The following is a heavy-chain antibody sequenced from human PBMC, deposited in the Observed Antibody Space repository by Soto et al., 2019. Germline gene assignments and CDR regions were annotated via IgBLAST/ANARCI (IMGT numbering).Heavy chain of an antibody. CDR3: ARDLRSIWFGDSGAFDI. CDR2: ISAYNGNT. CDR1: GYTFTSYG. J-gene: IGHJ3*02. D-gene: IGHD3-10*01. V-gene: IGHV1-18*01. Sequence: GASVKVSCKASGYTFTSYGISWVRQAPGQGLEWMGWISAYNGNTNYAQKLQGRATMTTDTSTSTACMELRSLRSDDTAVYYCARDLRSIWFGDSGAFDIWGQGTMVTVSS.